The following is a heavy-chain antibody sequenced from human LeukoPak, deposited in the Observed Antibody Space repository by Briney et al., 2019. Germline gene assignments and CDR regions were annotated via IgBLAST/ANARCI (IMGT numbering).Heavy chain of an antibody. D-gene: IGHD4-17*01. J-gene: IGHJ4*02. CDR2: TYYRSKWYN. Sequence: SQTLSLTCAISGDSVSSNSAAWNWIRQSPSRGLEWLGRTYYRSKWYNAYAVSVKSRLSITPDTSKNHFSLQLNFVTPADTATYYCAGAYGTYLHFDYWGQGSLVTVSS. CDR1: GDSVSSNSAA. CDR3: AGAYGTYLHFDY. V-gene: IGHV6-1*01.